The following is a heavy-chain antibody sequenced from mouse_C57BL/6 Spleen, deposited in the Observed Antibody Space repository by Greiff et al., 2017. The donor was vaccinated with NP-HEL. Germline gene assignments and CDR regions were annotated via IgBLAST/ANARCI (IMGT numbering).Heavy chain of an antibody. CDR3: ARRGAFDY. Sequence: EVKLMESGPELVKPGASVKISCKASGYTFTDYYMNWVKQSHGKSLEWIGDINPNNGGTSYNQKFKGKATLTVDKSSSTAYMELRSLTSEDSAVYYCARRGAFDYWGQGTTLTVSS. J-gene: IGHJ2*01. V-gene: IGHV1-26*01. CDR1: GYTFTDYY. CDR2: INPNNGGT.